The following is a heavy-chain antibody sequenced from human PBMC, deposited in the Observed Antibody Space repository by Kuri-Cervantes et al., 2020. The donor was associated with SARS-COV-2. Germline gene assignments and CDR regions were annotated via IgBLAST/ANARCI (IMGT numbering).Heavy chain of an antibody. D-gene: IGHD4-17*01. J-gene: IGHJ4*02. CDR1: GFTFDDYA. CDR3: AKDQGSDYGDQLDF. Sequence: SLKISCAASGFTFDDYAMHWVRQAPGKGLEWVSGISWNSGSIGYADSVKGRFTISRDSSKDTLYLQMNSLRAEDTAIYYCAKDQGSDYGDQLDFWGQGTLVTVSS. CDR2: ISWNSGSI. V-gene: IGHV3-9*01.